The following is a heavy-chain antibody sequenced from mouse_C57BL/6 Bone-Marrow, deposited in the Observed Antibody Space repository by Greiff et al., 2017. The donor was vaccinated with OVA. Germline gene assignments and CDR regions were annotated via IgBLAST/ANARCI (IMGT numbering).Heavy chain of an antibody. CDR2: ISSGGDYI. J-gene: IGHJ4*01. V-gene: IGHV5-9-1*02. CDR3: TRLLDAMGV. D-gene: IGHD2-1*01. Sequence: EVMLVESGEGLVKPGGSLKLSCAASGFTFSSYAMSWVRQTTEKRLEWVAYISSGGDYIYYADNVKGRFTISRDNTRNTLYLQMSSLRSEDTAMYDCTRLLDAMGVWGQGTAVTVSS. CDR1: GFTFSSYA.